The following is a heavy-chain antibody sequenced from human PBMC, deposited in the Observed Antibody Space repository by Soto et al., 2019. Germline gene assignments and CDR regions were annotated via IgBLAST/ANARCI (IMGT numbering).Heavy chain of an antibody. Sequence: PGGSLRLSSAASAFTFSNYAMNWVRQAPGKRLEWVSGLSGSGGSTYYAASVNRRFTISRDKSKNSLYLQMNSLRDEDTAAYYCAKDLEFWRSFSPASGQDVWGRGTTGTVSS. CDR3: AKDLEFWRSFSPASGQDV. V-gene: IGHV3-23*01. J-gene: IGHJ6*02. CDR1: AFTFSNYA. D-gene: IGHD3-16*01. CDR2: LSGSGGST.